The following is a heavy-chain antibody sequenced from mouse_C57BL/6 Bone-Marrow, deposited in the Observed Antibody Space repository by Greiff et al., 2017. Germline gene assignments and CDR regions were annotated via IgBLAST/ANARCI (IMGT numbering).Heavy chain of an antibody. J-gene: IGHJ3*01. CDR1: GYSFTGYR. V-gene: IGHV1-9*01. D-gene: IGHD2-5*01. CDR3: ARHHNSNCWLAY. CDR2: ILPGSGST. Sequence: VQLQQSGPELMKPGPSVKIPCKATGYSFTGYRVDWVRQRPGNGLEWIGEILPGSGSTNYNEKFKGQATFTEDTSSNTAYMQISSLTTDDAAIYYCARHHNSNCWLAYWGQGTLVTVSA.